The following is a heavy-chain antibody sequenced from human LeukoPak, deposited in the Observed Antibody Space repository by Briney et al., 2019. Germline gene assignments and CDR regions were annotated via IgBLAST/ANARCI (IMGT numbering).Heavy chain of an antibody. CDR2: IIPIFGTA. CDR1: GGTFSSYA. CDR3: ASSRRNDYGDYYY. J-gene: IGHJ4*02. D-gene: IGHD4-17*01. Sequence: GASVKVSCKASGGTFSSYAISWVRQAPGQGLEWMGGIIPIFGTANYAQKFQGRVTITADKSTSTAYMELSSLRSEDTAVYYCASSRRNDYGDYYYWGQGTLVTVSS. V-gene: IGHV1-69*06.